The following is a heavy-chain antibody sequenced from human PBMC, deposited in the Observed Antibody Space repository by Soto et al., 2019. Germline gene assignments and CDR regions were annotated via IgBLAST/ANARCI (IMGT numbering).Heavy chain of an antibody. CDR3: ARDREQWLVSNWFDP. Sequence: GGSLRLSCAASGCTFSSYAMHWVRQAPGKGLEWVAVISYDGSNKYYADSVKGRFTISRDNSKNTLYLQMNSLRAEDTAVYYCARDREQWLVSNWFDPWGQGTLVTVSS. CDR1: GCTFSSYA. CDR2: ISYDGSNK. D-gene: IGHD6-19*01. J-gene: IGHJ5*02. V-gene: IGHV3-30-3*01.